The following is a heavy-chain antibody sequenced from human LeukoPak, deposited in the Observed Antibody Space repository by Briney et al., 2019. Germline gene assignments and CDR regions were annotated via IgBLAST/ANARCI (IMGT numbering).Heavy chain of an antibody. D-gene: IGHD3-10*01. Sequence: SETLSLTCTVSGGSISSYYWSWIRQPAGKGLEWIGRIYTSGSTNYNPSLKSRVTISVDTSKNQFSLKLSSVTAADTAVYYCARGLTTMVRGNWFDPWGQGTLVTVSS. CDR2: IYTSGST. CDR1: GGSISSYY. CDR3: ARGLTTMVRGNWFDP. V-gene: IGHV4-4*07. J-gene: IGHJ5*02.